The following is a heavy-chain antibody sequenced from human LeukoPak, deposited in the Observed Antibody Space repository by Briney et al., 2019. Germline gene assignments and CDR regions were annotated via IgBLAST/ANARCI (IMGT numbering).Heavy chain of an antibody. CDR1: GDYITTTNYY. V-gene: IGHV4-39*01. D-gene: IGHD3-9*01. CDR3: ARRSRLYKHETTGYHDS. CDR2: VFYSGTT. Sequence: SETLSLTCNVSGDYITTTNYYGAWIRQPPGKGLEWIASVFYSGTTYYNPSLKSRVVISMDTSRKQISLRLSSVTATDTAIYYCARRSRLYKHETTGYHDSWGQGTLVTVSS. J-gene: IGHJ4*02.